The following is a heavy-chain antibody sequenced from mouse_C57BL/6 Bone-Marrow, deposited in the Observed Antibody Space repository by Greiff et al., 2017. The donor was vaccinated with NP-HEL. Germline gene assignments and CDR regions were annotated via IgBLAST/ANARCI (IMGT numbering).Heavy chain of an antibody. CDR2: ISDGGSYT. CDR1: GFTFSSYA. J-gene: IGHJ2*01. V-gene: IGHV5-4*03. CDR3: ARGVYGYDRDYFDY. Sequence: EVMLVESGGGLVKPGGSLKLSCAASGFTFSSYAMSWVRQTPEKRLEWVATISDGGSYTYYPDNVQGRFTISRDNAKINRYLQMSHLKSEDTAMYYCARGVYGYDRDYFDYWGQGTTLTVSS. D-gene: IGHD2-2*01.